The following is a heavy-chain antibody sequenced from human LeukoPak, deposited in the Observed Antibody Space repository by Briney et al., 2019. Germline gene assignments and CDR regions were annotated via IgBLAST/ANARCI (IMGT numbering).Heavy chain of an antibody. CDR1: GFTFSDYY. CDR2: ISSSSSYT. CDR3: AREWITGRAFDI. Sequence: PGGSLILSCAASGFTFSDYYMSWIRQAPGKGLEWVSYISSSSSYTNYADSVKGRFTISRDNAKNSLYLQMNSLRAEDTAVYYCAREWITGRAFDIWGQGTMVTVSS. D-gene: IGHD2-8*02. V-gene: IGHV3-11*06. J-gene: IGHJ3*02.